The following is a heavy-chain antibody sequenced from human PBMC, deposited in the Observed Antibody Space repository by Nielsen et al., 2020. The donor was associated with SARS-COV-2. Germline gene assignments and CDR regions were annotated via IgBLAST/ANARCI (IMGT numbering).Heavy chain of an antibody. Sequence: SGTLSLTCAVYGGSFSGYYWSWIRQHPGKDLLWIGYIYYSGSTYYNPSLKSRVTISVDTSKNQFSLKLSSVTAADTAVYYCARVARSITIFGVVRAFDIWGQGTMVTVSS. J-gene: IGHJ3*02. D-gene: IGHD3-3*01. V-gene: IGHV4-31*11. CDR2: IYYSGST. CDR3: ARVARSITIFGVVRAFDI. CDR1: GGSFSGYY.